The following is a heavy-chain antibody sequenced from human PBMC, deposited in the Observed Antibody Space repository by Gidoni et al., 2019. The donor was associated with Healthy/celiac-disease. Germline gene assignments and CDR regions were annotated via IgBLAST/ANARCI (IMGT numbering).Heavy chain of an antibody. J-gene: IGHJ4*02. D-gene: IGHD6-13*01. CDR2: ISSSSSYI. CDR1: GFTFSSYS. V-gene: IGHV3-21*01. Sequence: EVQLVESGGGLVKPGGSLRLSGAASGFTFSSYSMNWVRQAPGKGLEWVSYISSSSSYIYYADSGKVRVTSSRDNAKNSLYLKMNILRAEDTAVYYCARVDSSSWYGVDYWGQGTLVTVSS. CDR3: ARVDSSSWYGVDY.